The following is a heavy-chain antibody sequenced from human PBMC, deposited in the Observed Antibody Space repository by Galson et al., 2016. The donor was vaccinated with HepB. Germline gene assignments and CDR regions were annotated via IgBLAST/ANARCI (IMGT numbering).Heavy chain of an antibody. CDR1: GFTFSSYA. J-gene: IGHJ4*02. D-gene: IGHD3-9*01. Sequence: SLRLSCAASGFTFSSYAMSWVRQAPGKGLEWVSSSGSGGPTYYADSVTGRFTISRDNSKNTLFLQMHRLRADDTAVYYCAKSVLEYDILTGYYRRGADYWGQGTLVTVSS. CDR2: SGSGGPT. V-gene: IGHV3-23*01. CDR3: AKSVLEYDILTGYYRRGADY.